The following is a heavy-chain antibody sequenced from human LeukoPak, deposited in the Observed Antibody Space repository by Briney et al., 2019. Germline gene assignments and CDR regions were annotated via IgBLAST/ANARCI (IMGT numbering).Heavy chain of an antibody. D-gene: IGHD1-1*01. CDR2: ISGGGSNT. Sequence: PGGSLRLSCAASGFMFSSYAMSWVRQAPGKGLEWVSSISGGGSNTYFADSVKGRFSVSRDNSKNTLYLQMNSLRAEDTATYSCAKGCRSANCNEGRWFDPWGQGTLVIVSS. CDR1: GFMFSSYA. CDR3: AKGCRSANCNEGRWFDP. V-gene: IGHV3-23*01. J-gene: IGHJ5*02.